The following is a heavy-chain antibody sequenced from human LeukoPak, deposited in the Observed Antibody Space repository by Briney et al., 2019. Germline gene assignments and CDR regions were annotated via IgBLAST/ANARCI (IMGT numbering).Heavy chain of an antibody. V-gene: IGHV4-30-4*01. J-gene: IGHJ5*02. CDR3: ARVEDSSGYDWFDP. Sequence: SETLSLTCTVSGGSISSGDHYWSWIRQPPGKGLEWIGYIYYSGSTYYNPSLKSRLTISVDTSKNQFSLKLSSVTAADTAVYYCARVEDSSGYDWFDPWGQGALVTVSS. CDR2: IYYSGST. CDR1: GGSISSGDHY. D-gene: IGHD3-22*01.